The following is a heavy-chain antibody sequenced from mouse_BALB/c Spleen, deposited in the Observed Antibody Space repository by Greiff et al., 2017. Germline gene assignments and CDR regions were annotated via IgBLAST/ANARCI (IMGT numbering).Heavy chain of an antibody. CDR1: GFSLTSYG. Sequence: VQLQQSGPDLVAPSQSLSITCTVSGFSLTSYGVHWVRQPPGKGLEWLVVIWSDGSTTYNSALKSRLSISKDNSKSQVFLKMNSLQTDDTAMYYCARQGRITTGMDYWGQGTSVTVSS. CDR3: ARQGRITTGMDY. J-gene: IGHJ4*01. CDR2: IWSDGST. V-gene: IGHV2-6-2*01. D-gene: IGHD2-4*01.